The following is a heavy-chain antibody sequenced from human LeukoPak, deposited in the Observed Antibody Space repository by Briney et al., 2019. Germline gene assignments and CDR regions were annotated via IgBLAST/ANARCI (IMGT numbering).Heavy chain of an antibody. CDR2: ISGSGGST. J-gene: IGHJ4*02. CDR3: AKDFFAGGYDPYYFDY. Sequence: GGSLRLSCAASGFTFSSYAMSWVRQAPGKGLEWVSAISGSGGSTYYADSVKGRFTISRDNSKNTLYLQMNSLRAEDTAVYYCAKDFFAGGYDPYYFDYWGQGTLVTVSS. D-gene: IGHD5-12*01. CDR1: GFTFSSYA. V-gene: IGHV3-23*01.